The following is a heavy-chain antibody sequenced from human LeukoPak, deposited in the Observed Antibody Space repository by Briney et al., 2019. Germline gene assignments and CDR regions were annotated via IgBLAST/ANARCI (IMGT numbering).Heavy chain of an antibody. V-gene: IGHV1-2*02. CDR1: GYTFTDYF. J-gene: IGHJ4*02. CDR3: ARDPYGVIPFDY. D-gene: IGHD4-17*01. Sequence: ASVKVSCQPSGYTFTDYFIHWVRQAPGQGLEWMGWINPNSGGTRYAQKFQGRVTMTRDTSITTAYMELSSLRSEDTAVYYCARDPYGVIPFDYWGQGALVTVSS. CDR2: INPNSGGT.